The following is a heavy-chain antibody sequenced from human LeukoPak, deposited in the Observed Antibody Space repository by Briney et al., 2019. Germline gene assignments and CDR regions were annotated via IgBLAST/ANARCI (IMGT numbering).Heavy chain of an antibody. CDR3: ARPQKLGGMAAFDI. V-gene: IGHV3-74*01. CDR2: IVSDGSTT. CDR1: GFXFSTYW. J-gene: IGHJ3*02. Sequence: PGGSLRLSCAASGFXFSTYWIHWVRQAPGKGLMWVSRIVSDGSTTTYADSVKGRFTISRDNAKNTLYLQMNSLRAEDTAVYYCARPQKLGGMAAFDIWGQGTMVTVSS. D-gene: IGHD3-16*01.